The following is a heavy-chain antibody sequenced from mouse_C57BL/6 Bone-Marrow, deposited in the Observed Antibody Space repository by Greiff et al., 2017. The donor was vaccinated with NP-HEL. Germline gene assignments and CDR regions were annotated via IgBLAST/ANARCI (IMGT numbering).Heavy chain of an antibody. CDR3: ARDALYGEDAMDY. V-gene: IGHV7-1*01. J-gene: IGHJ4*01. Sequence: DVMLVESGGGLVQSGRSLRLSCATSGFTFSDFYMEWVRQAPGKGLEWIAASRNKANDYTTEYSASVKGRFIVSRDTSQSILYLQMNALRAEDTAIYYCARDALYGEDAMDYWGQGTSVTVSS. CDR2: SRNKANDYTT. D-gene: IGHD2-13*01. CDR1: GFTFSDFY.